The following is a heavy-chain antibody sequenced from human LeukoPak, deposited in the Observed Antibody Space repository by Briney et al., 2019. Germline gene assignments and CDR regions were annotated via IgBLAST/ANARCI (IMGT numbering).Heavy chain of an antibody. CDR1: GFTFSGYS. J-gene: IGHJ4*02. CDR2: ITISSSTI. CDR3: ARTYGDYVVDY. D-gene: IGHD4-17*01. V-gene: IGHV3-48*01. Sequence: GGSLRLSCAASGFTFSGYSMNWVRQAPGKGLEWVSYITISSSTIYYADSVKGRFTISRDDAKNSLYLRMNSLRAEDTAVYYCARTYGDYVVDYWGQGTLVTVSS.